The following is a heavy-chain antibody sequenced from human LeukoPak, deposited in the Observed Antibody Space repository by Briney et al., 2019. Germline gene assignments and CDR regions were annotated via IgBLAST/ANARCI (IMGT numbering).Heavy chain of an antibody. V-gene: IGHV1-69*13. CDR3: ARENCSGGSCYRHYYYGMDV. CDR2: IIPIFGTA. D-gene: IGHD2-15*01. CDR1: GGTFGSYA. J-gene: IGHJ6*02. Sequence: ASVKASCKASGGTFGSYAISWVRQAPGQGLEWMGGIIPIFGTANYAQKFQGRVTITADESTSTAYMELSSLRSEDTAVYYCARENCSGGSCYRHYYYGMDVWGQGTTVTVSS.